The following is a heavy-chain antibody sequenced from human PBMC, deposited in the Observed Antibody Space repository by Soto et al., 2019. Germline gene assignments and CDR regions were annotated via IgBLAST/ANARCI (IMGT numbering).Heavy chain of an antibody. CDR1: GGSISSYY. D-gene: IGHD3-9*01. J-gene: IGHJ4*02. CDR3: ASGAAYDILTGYYREPFDY. V-gene: IGHV4-4*07. Sequence: SETLSLTCTVSGGSISSYYWSWIRQPAGKGLEWIGRIYTSGSTNYNPSLKSRVTMSVDTSKNQFSLKLSSVTAADTAVYYCASGAAYDILTGYYREPFDYWGQGTLVTVYS. CDR2: IYTSGST.